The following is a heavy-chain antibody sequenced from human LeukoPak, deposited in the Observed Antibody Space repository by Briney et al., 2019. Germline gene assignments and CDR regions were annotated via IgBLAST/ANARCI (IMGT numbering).Heavy chain of an antibody. V-gene: IGHV5-51*01. D-gene: IGHD1-26*01. CDR1: GYSFTSHW. CDR3: ARHVWSGSYSSPLDY. J-gene: IGHJ4*02. Sequence: GESLKISCKGSGYGSGYSFTSHWIAWVRQMPGKGLEWMGIIYPRDSNTIYSPSFQGQVTISVDTSISTAYLQWSSLKASDTAMYYCARHVWSGSYSSPLDYWGQGTLVTVSS. CDR2: IYPRDSNT.